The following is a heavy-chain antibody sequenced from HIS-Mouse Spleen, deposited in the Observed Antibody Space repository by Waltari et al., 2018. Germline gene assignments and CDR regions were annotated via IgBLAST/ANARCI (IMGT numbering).Heavy chain of an antibody. CDR1: GFTFSRYW. CDR3: ARDRYYYDSSGYCYDY. CDR2: KKQDGSEK. Sequence: EVQLVEYGGGLVQPGGSLRLSCAASGFTFSRYWLTWVRQAPGKGLEWVANKKQDGSEKYYVDSVKGRLTISRDNAKNSLYLQMNSLRAEDTAVYYCARDRYYYDSSGYCYDYWGQGTLVTVSS. J-gene: IGHJ4*02. V-gene: IGHV3-7*01. D-gene: IGHD3-22*01.